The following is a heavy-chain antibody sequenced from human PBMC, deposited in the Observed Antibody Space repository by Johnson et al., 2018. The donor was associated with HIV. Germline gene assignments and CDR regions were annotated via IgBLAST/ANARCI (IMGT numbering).Heavy chain of an antibody. CDR2: ISSSGSTI. J-gene: IGHJ3*02. Sequence: VQLVESGGGVVQPGRSLRLSCAASGFTFSSYAFHWVRQAPAKGLEWVSYISSSGSTIYYADSVKGRFTISRDNAKNSLYLQMNSLRAEDTALYYCARGAYSSSWHASDASDIWGQGTMVTVSS. CDR1: GFTFSSYA. V-gene: IGHV3-48*03. D-gene: IGHD6-13*01. CDR3: ARGAYSSSWHASDASDI.